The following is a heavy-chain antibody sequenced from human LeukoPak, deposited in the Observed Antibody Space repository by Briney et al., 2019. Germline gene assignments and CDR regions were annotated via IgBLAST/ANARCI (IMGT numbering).Heavy chain of an antibody. CDR3: ARMLVDTAMVYDY. CDR2: IDWDDDK. D-gene: IGHD5-18*01. V-gene: IGHV2-70*11. CDR1: GFSLSTSGMC. J-gene: IGHJ4*02. Sequence: SGPTLVNPTQTLTLTRTFSGFSLSTSGMCVSWIRQPPGKALEWLARIDWDDDKYYSTSLKTRLTISKDTSKNQVVLTMTNMDPVDTATYYCARMLVDTAMVYDYWAREPWSPSPQ.